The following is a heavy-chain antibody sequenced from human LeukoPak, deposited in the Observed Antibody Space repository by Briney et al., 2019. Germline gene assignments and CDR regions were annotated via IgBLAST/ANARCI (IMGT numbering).Heavy chain of an antibody. CDR1: GGSFSGYY. Sequence: SETLSLTCAVYGGSFSGYYWSWIRQPPGKGLDWIGEINHSGSTNFNPSLKSRVTISVDTSKNQFSLKLSSVTAADTAVYYCARGRSSYYYGSGSAYEYWGQGTLVTVSS. D-gene: IGHD3-10*01. V-gene: IGHV4-34*01. J-gene: IGHJ4*02. CDR2: INHSGST. CDR3: ARGRSSYYYGSGSAYEY.